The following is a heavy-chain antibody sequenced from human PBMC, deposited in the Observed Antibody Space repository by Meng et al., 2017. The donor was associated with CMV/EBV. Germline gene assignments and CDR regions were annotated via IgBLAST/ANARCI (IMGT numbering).Heavy chain of an antibody. Sequence: GSGSSLTSYWVGCGRKMPGKGLEWRGIIYPGDSDTRYSPSFQGQVTITADKSISTAYLQWSSLKASDTAMYYCASTTGNDIGYFDYWGQGTLVTVSS. D-gene: IGHD1-1*01. J-gene: IGHJ4*02. CDR3: ASTTGNDIGYFDY. CDR1: GSSLTSYW. CDR2: IYPGDSDT. V-gene: IGHV5-51*01.